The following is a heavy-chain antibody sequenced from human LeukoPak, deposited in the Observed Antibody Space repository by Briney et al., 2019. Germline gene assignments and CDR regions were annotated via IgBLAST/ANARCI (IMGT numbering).Heavy chain of an antibody. J-gene: IGHJ3*02. CDR1: GGSISSYY. CDR3: ARDRTVRGVIVDAFDI. CDR2: IYYSGST. Sequence: SETLSLTCTVSGGSISSYYWSWIRQPPGKGLEWIGYIYYSGSTNYNPSLKSRVTISVDTSKNQFSLKLSSVTAADTAVYYCARDRTVRGVIVDAFDIWDQGTMVTVSS. D-gene: IGHD3-10*01. V-gene: IGHV4-59*12.